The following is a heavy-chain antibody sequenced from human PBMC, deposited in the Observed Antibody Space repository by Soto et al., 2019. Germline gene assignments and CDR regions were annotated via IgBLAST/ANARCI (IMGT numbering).Heavy chain of an antibody. D-gene: IGHD1-7*01. CDR1: GGSISSYY. CDR3: ARDRSVNWTYVERLGGWFDP. Sequence: PSETLSLTCTVSGGSISSYYWSWIRQPPGKGLEWIGYIYYSGSTNYNPSLKSRVTISVDTSKNQFSLKLSSVTAADTAVYYCARDRSVNWTYVERLGGWFDPWVQGTLVTVSS. J-gene: IGHJ5*02. CDR2: IYYSGST. V-gene: IGHV4-59*01.